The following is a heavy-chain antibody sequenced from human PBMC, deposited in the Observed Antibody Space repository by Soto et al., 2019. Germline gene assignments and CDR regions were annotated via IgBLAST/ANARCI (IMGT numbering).Heavy chain of an antibody. CDR1: GGSISSYY. Sequence: SETLSLTCTVSGGSISSYYWSWIRQPPGKGLEWIGYIYYSGSTNYNPSLKSRVTISVDTSKNQLSLKLSSVTAADTAVYYCAREVTYYYDSSGYFDYWGQGTLVTVSS. J-gene: IGHJ4*02. V-gene: IGHV4-59*01. CDR3: AREVTYYYDSSGYFDY. D-gene: IGHD3-22*01. CDR2: IYYSGST.